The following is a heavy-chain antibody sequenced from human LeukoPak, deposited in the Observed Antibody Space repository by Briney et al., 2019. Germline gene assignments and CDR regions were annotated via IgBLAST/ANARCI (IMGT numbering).Heavy chain of an antibody. Sequence: ASVKVSCKASGYTFTSYAMHWVRQAPGQRLEWMGWINAGNGNTKYSQEFQGRVTITRDTSASTAYMELSSLRSEDMAVYYCARGRTNQRYSGSSPLGYFDYWGQGTLVTVSS. D-gene: IGHD1-26*01. J-gene: IGHJ4*02. V-gene: IGHV1-3*03. CDR2: INAGNGNT. CDR1: GYTFTSYA. CDR3: ARGRTNQRYSGSSPLGYFDY.